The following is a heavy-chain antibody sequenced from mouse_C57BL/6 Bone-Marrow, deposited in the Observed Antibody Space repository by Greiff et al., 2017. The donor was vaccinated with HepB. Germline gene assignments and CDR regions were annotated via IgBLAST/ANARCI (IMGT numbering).Heavy chain of an antibody. J-gene: IGHJ3*01. D-gene: IGHD2-3*01. CDR2: IYPSDSET. V-gene: IGHV1-61*01. Sequence: VQLQQPGAELVRPGSSMKLSCKASGYTFTSYWMDWVKQRPGQGLEWIGNIYPSDSETHYNQKFKDKATLTVDKSSSTAYMQLSSLTSEDSAVYYCAYGYYPFAYWGQGTLVTVSA. CDR1: GYTFTSYW. CDR3: AYGYYPFAY.